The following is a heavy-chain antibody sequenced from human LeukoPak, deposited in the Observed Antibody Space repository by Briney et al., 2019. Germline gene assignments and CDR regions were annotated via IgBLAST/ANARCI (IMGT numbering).Heavy chain of an antibody. CDR2: ISDSGNYI. V-gene: IGHV3-21*01. CDR1: GFTFSSYS. J-gene: IGHJ4*02. D-gene: IGHD5-24*01. CDR3: ARETNEMFDY. Sequence: PGGSLRLSCAVSGFTFSSYSMNWVRQAPGKGLEWVSSISDSGNYIYYADSVKGRFTISRDNAKSSLYLQMNSLRAEDTAVYYCARETNEMFDYWGQGTLVTVSS.